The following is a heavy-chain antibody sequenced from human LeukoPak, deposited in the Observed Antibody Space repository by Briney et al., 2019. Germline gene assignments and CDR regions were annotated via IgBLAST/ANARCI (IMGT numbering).Heavy chain of an antibody. Sequence: ASVKVSCKASGGTFSSYAISWVRQAPGQGLEWMGGIIPIFGTANYAQKFQGRVTITTDESTSTAYMELSSLRSENTAVYYCAREGDCSSTSCYYDYWGQGTLVTVSS. CDR2: IIPIFGTA. CDR1: GGTFSSYA. J-gene: IGHJ4*02. CDR3: AREGDCSSTSCYYDY. V-gene: IGHV1-69*05. D-gene: IGHD2-2*01.